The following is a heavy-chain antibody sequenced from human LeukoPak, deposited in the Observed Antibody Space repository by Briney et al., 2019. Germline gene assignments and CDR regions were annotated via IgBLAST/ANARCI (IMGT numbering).Heavy chain of an antibody. V-gene: IGHV5-51*01. J-gene: IGHJ5*02. D-gene: IGHD5-18*01. CDR1: GYTFSSYW. CDR3: ARSTYSQNWFDP. Sequence: GESLKISCKGSGYTFSSYWIAWVRQMPGKGLEWMGIIYPGDSDTRYSPSFQGQVTISADKSISTAYLQWSSLKASDTAMYYCARSTYSQNWFDPWGQGTLVTVSS. CDR2: IYPGDSDT.